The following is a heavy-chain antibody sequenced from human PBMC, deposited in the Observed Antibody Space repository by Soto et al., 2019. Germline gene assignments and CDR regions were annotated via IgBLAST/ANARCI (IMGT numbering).Heavy chain of an antibody. Sequence: HPGGSLRLSCAASGFSFSSYEMKWVRQAPGKGLEWLSYISSGSSTIYYADSVKGRFTISRDNAKNSLYLDMKSLRAEDTAIYYCPRHAITISGAESVYYYYAMDVWGQGTTVTVSS. J-gene: IGHJ6*02. CDR1: GFSFSSYE. V-gene: IGHV3-48*03. CDR3: PRHAITISGAESVYYYYAMDV. D-gene: IGHD3-3*01. CDR2: ISSGSSTI.